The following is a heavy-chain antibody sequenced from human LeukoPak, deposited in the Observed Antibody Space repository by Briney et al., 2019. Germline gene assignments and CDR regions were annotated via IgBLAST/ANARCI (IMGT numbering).Heavy chain of an antibody. CDR3: ARDGQAMVDY. CDR1: GFSFSTYW. J-gene: IGHJ4*02. Sequence: GGSLRLSCAASGFSFSTYWMHWVHQAPGEGLVWVSRINTDGRSIIYADSVEGRFTISRDNAKNTLYQQMNSLRAEDTAVYYCARDGQAMVDYWGQGTLVTVSS. V-gene: IGHV3-74*01. D-gene: IGHD5-18*01. CDR2: INTDGRSI.